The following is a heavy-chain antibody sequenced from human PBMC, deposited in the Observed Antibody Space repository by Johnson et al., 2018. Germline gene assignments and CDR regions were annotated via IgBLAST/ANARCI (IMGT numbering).Heavy chain of an antibody. CDR2: SSVYNGNT. CDR3: ARGWDSSAWSYLDY. CDR1: GYIFTGYG. D-gene: IGHD6-19*01. Sequence: VQLVESGAEVKKXGASVEVSCKAFGYIFTGYGITWVRQAPGQRLEWMGWSSVYNGNTTYAQKFQARVTMTTDTLTNTAYMQLRGLRSDDTAVYYCARGWDSSAWSYLDYWGQGTLVTVSS. J-gene: IGHJ4*02. V-gene: IGHV1-18*01.